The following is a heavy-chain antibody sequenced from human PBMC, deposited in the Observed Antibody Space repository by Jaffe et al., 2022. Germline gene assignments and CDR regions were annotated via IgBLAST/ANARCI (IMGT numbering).Heavy chain of an antibody. D-gene: IGHD4-17*01. Sequence: EVQLVESGGGLVQPGGSLRLSCAASGFTFSSYSMNWVRQAPGKGLEWVSYISSSSSTIYYADSVKGRFTISRDNAKNSLYLQMNSLRAEDTAVYYCARDQGYGDYWSAHYYYYMDVWGKGTTVTVSS. CDR2: ISSSSSTI. CDR1: GFTFSSYS. J-gene: IGHJ6*03. V-gene: IGHV3-48*01. CDR3: ARDQGYGDYWSAHYYYYMDV.